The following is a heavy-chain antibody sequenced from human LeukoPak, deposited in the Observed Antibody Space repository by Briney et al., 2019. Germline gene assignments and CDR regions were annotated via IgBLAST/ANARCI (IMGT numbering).Heavy chain of an antibody. Sequence: GGSLRLSCAAPGFTFISNWLTWVRQAPGKGLEWVANIKQDGSEKYYVGSVKGRFTISRDNAKNSLYLQMNSLRAEDTAVYYCARVQRGYSYNPLGYYYYYMDVWGKGTTVTVSS. CDR3: ARVQRGYSYNPLGYYYYYMDV. D-gene: IGHD5-18*01. V-gene: IGHV3-7*01. J-gene: IGHJ6*03. CDR1: GFTFISNW. CDR2: IKQDGSEK.